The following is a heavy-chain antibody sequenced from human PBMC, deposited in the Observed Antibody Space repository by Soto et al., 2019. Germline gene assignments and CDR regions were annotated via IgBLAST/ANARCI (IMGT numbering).Heavy chain of an antibody. CDR1: GDTFTSYE. CDR3: ARLGYCSGGSCRRGDWFDP. V-gene: IGHV1-8*01. J-gene: IGHJ5*02. CDR2: MNPNSGNT. Sequence: ASVKVSCKASGDTFTSYEINWVRQATGQGLEWMGWMNPNSGNTGYAQKFQGRVTMTRNTSISTGYMELSSLRSEDTAVYYCARLGYCSGGSCRRGDWFDPWGQGTLVTVSS. D-gene: IGHD2-15*01.